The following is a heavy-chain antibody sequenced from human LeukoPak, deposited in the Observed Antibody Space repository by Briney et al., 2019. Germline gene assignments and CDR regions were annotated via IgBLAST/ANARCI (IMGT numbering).Heavy chain of an antibody. J-gene: IGHJ3*02. V-gene: IGHV1-24*01. CDR1: GYTLTELS. CDR3: AHPRYCSGGSCPFDAFDI. Sequence: ASVKVSCKVSGYTLTELSLHWVRQAPGKGLEWMGGFDPEDGETIYAQKFQGRVTMTEDTSTDTAYMELSSLRSEDTAVYYCAHPRYCSGGSCPFDAFDIWGQGTMVTVSS. CDR2: FDPEDGET. D-gene: IGHD2-15*01.